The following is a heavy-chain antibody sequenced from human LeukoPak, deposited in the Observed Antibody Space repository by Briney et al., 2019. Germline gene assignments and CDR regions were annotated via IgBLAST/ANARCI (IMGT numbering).Heavy chain of an antibody. D-gene: IGHD6-13*01. CDR3: AKDRASSSWSRDAFDI. CDR2: YIPIFGTA. CDR1: GGTFSNYA. J-gene: IGHJ3*02. V-gene: IGHV1-69*05. Sequence: SVTLSFKSSGGTFSNYAIGLVRHAPGQGLEWMGGYIPIFGTANCAQKFQGRVTITTDESTSTVYMEVSSVRFEDTAVYYCAKDRASSSWSRDAFDIWGQGTVVTVSS.